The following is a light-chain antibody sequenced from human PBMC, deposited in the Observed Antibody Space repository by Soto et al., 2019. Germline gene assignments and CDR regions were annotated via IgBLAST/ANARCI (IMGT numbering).Light chain of an antibody. CDR3: RQSYSAPHT. CDR2: AAS. V-gene: IGKV1-39*01. Sequence: DIQMTQSPSSLSASVGDRVTITCRTSQSISTYLNWYQQKPGKAPKLLISAASTLRSGVPSRFSGSGSGTDFTLTISSLQPEDFATYYCRQSYSAPHTFGQGTKVDIK. J-gene: IGKJ2*01. CDR1: QSISTY.